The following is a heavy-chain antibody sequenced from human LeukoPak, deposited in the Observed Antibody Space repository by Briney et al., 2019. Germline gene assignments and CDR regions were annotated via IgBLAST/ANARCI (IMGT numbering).Heavy chain of an antibody. D-gene: IGHD3-10*01. Sequence: PGGSLRLSCAASGFTFSYYAIHRVRQAPGKGLAWVGLIWSDGSNKYYADSVKGRITISRDNSKNTVYLQMNSLRAEDTAVYYCARELFSSGSCPDAWGQGTLVTVSS. CDR1: GFTFSYYA. J-gene: IGHJ5*02. CDR2: IWSDGSNK. CDR3: ARELFSSGSCPDA. V-gene: IGHV3-33*01.